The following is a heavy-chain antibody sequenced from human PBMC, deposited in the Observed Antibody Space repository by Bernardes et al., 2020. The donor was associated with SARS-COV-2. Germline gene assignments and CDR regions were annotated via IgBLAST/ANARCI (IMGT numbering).Heavy chain of an antibody. D-gene: IGHD3-10*01. V-gene: IGHV3-43*02. Sequence: GGSLRLSCAASGFTFDDYAMHWVRQVPGRGLEWVCRVSGDGLGTWYADSVKGRFTISRDNNKNSLYLQMNSLRSEDSALYYCAKDVRVRGENGMDGWGHGTTVIVS. CDR2: VSGDGLGT. CDR3: AKDVRVRGENGMDG. CDR1: GFTFDDYA. J-gene: IGHJ6*02.